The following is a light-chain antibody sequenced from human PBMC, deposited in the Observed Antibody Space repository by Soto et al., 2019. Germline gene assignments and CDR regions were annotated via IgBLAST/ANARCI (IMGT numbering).Light chain of an antibody. CDR3: QQYDNLPT. J-gene: IGKJ4*01. CDR2: DAS. Sequence: EIVLTQSPATLSLSPGERATLSCRASQSVSNHLAWYQQKPGQAPRLLIYDASKRATGSPARFSGSGSGTDFTLTISSLEPEDFATYYCQQYDNLPTFGGGTKVEIK. V-gene: IGKV3-11*01. CDR1: QSVSNH.